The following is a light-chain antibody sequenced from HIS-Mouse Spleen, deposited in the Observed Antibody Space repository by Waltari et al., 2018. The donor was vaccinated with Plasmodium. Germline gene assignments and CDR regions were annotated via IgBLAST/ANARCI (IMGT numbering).Light chain of an antibody. V-gene: IGLV3-10*01. CDR1: AFPKKY. CDR2: EDS. J-gene: IGLJ3*02. CDR3: YSTDSSGNHRV. Sequence: SYELTQPPSVSVSPAQTARITCSGDAFPKKYAYWYQQKSGQAPVLVISEDSKRPSGIPEGVSGSSAGTMATVTISGAQVEDEADYYCYSTDSSGNHRVFGGGTKLTGL.